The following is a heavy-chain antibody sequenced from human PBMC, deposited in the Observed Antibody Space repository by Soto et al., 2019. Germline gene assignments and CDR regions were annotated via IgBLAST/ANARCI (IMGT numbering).Heavy chain of an antibody. Sequence: PGGSLRLSCAASGFTFSSYAMHWVRQAPGRGLEWVAFISYDGSNKYYADSVKGRFTISRDNSKNTLYLQMNSLRAEDTAVYYCAREIPESFDFWAQGILLTVSS. J-gene: IGHJ4*02. CDR1: GFTFSSYA. D-gene: IGHD2-21*01. V-gene: IGHV3-30-3*01. CDR3: AREIPESFDF. CDR2: ISYDGSNK.